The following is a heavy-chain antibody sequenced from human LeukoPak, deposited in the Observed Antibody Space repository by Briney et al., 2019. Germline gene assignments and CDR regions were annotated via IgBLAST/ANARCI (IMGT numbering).Heavy chain of an antibody. V-gene: IGHV4-4*07. CDR3: ARVHWNYDGLAWLAP. D-gene: IGHD1-7*01. CDR1: GGSMSSYS. J-gene: IGHJ5*02. CDR2: IYTSGAA. Sequence: SETLSLTCTVSGGSMSSYSWNLVRQPAGKGLEWIGRIYTSGAAIYNPSLRSRVTMSIDTSKSQLSLKLPSVTAADTAVYSCARVHWNYDGLAWLAPWGQRALVTVSS.